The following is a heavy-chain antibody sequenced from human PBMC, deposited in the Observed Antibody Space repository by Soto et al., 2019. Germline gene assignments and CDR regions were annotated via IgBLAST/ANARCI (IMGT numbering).Heavy chain of an antibody. CDR3: ARVKTGNPGYYAMDV. Sequence: LKISCKGSGYSFTSYWIGWVRQMPGKGLEWMGMIFPGDSDTRYSPSFQGQVTMSAGKSINTAYLQWNDLKASDTAIYYCARVKTGNPGYYAMDVWGQGTTVTVSS. V-gene: IGHV5-51*01. CDR1: GYSFTSYW. D-gene: IGHD2-15*01. J-gene: IGHJ6*02. CDR2: IFPGDSDT.